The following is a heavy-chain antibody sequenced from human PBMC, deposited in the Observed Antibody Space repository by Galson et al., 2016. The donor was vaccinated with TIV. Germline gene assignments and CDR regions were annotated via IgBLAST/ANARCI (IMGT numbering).Heavy chain of an antibody. V-gene: IGHV2-70*17. J-gene: IGHJ4*02. CDR1: GFSLNTDGMC. CDR3: ARMVYGDYPPRFYYDN. D-gene: IGHD4-17*01. Sequence: PALVKPTQTLTLTCTFSGFSLNTDGMCVNWIRQPPGKALEWLARIDWDDDTFYSTSLKTRLTISKDTSKNQVVLTMTNMDPVDTGTYYCARMVYGDYPPRFYYDNWGQGILVTVSS. CDR2: IDWDDDT.